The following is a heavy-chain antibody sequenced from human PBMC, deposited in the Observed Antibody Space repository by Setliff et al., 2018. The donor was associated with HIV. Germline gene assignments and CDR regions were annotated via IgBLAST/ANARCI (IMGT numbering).Heavy chain of an antibody. V-gene: IGHV4-61*09. CDR3: ARERGTWGSPFHFDY. Sequence: SETLSLTCTVSGGSISSGTYYWSWIRQPAGKGLEWIGHIYSSGSTSGSANYNPSLKSRVTISVDMSKNQFSLKLSSVTAADTAEYYCARERGTWGSPFHFDYWGQGILVTVSS. J-gene: IGHJ4*02. CDR2: IYSSGST. D-gene: IGHD7-27*01. CDR1: GGSISSGTYY.